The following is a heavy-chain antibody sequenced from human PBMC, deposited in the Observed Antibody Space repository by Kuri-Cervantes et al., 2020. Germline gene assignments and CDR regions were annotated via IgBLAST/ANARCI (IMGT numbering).Heavy chain of an antibody. J-gene: IGHJ6*02. CDR3: VMVRGVILTNYYGMDV. Sequence: GGSLRLSCAASGFTFSSYAMHWVRQAPGKGLEWVAVISYDGSNKYYADSVKGRFTISRDNSKNTLYLQMNSLRAEDTAVYYCVMVRGVILTNYYGMDVWGQGTTGTGSS. CDR1: GFTFSSYA. CDR2: ISYDGSNK. V-gene: IGHV3-30-3*01. D-gene: IGHD3-10*01.